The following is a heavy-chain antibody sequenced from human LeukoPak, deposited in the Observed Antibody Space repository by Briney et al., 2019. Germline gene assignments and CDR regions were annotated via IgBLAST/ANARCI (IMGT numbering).Heavy chain of an antibody. CDR3: ARTPAAYSNNQSYYYYYYYMDV. D-gene: IGHD1-14*01. V-gene: IGHV4-39*07. J-gene: IGHJ6*03. CDR1: GGSISSSSYY. Sequence: SETLSLTCTVSGGSISSSSYYWGWIRQPPGKGLEWIGSIYYSGSTYYNPSLKSRVTISVDTSKNQFSLKLSYVTAADTAVYYCARTPAAYSNNQSYYYYYYYMDVWGKGTTVTVSS. CDR2: IYYSGST.